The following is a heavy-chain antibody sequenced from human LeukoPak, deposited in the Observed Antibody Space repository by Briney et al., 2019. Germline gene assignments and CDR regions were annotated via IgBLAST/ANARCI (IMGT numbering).Heavy chain of an antibody. J-gene: IGHJ4*02. CDR1: GYTFTSYG. CDR2: ISAYNGNT. V-gene: IGHV1-18*01. Sequence: VASVKVSCKASGYTFTSYGISWVRQAPGQGLERMGWISAYNGNTNYAQKLQGRVTMTTDTSTSTAYMELRSLRSDDTAVYYCAVAVAEHYFDYWGQGTLVTVSS. D-gene: IGHD6-19*01. CDR3: AVAVAEHYFDY.